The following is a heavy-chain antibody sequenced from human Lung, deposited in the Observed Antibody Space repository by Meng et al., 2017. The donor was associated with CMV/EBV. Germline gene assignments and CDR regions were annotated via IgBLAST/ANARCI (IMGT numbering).Heavy chain of an antibody. CDR1: GFTFSSYA. CDR2: ISGSGGST. Sequence: GEXXKISCAASGFTFSSYAMSWVRQAPGKGLEWVSAISGSGGSTYYADSVKGRFTISRDNSKNTLYLQMNSLRAEDTAVYYCAKDLGGETDFWSGYLYYHYYYGMDVWGQGTTVTVSS. J-gene: IGHJ6*02. CDR3: AKDLGGETDFWSGYLYYHYYYGMDV. D-gene: IGHD3-3*01. V-gene: IGHV3-23*01.